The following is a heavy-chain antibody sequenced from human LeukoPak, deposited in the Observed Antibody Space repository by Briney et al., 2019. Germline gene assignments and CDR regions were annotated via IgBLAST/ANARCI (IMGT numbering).Heavy chain of an antibody. J-gene: IGHJ3*02. Sequence: GGSLRLSCAASGFTFSDYYMSWTRQAPGKGLEWVSYISSSGSTIYYADSVKGRFTISRDNAKNSLYLQMNSLRAEDTAMYYCARDAWGLYCSGGSCGDAFDIWGQGTMVTVS. CDR1: GFTFSDYY. D-gene: IGHD2-15*01. V-gene: IGHV3-11*04. CDR3: ARDAWGLYCSGGSCGDAFDI. CDR2: ISSSGSTI.